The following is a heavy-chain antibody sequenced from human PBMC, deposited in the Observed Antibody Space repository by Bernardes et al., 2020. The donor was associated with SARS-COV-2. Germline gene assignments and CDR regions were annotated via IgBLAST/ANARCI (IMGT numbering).Heavy chain of an antibody. Sequence: GGSLRLSCAASGFTFSSYSMNWVRQAPGKGLEWVSYISSSSSTIYYADSVKGRFTISRDNAKNSLYLQMNSLRAEDTAVYYCARERWLQLEFRDGSWFDPWGQGTLVTVSS. CDR2: ISSSSSTI. CDR3: ARERWLQLEFRDGSWFDP. V-gene: IGHV3-48*01. D-gene: IGHD5-12*01. CDR1: GFTFSSYS. J-gene: IGHJ5*02.